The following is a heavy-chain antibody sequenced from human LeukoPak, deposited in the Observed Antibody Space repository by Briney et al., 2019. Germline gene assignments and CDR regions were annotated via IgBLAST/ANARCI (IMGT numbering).Heavy chain of an antibody. Sequence: ASVKVSCKASGYAFTSYGISWVRQAPGQGLEWMGWISGYNGNTNYAQQKLQGRVTMTTDTSTSTAYMELSRLRSDDTAVYYCARGLRWFGELSLDYWGQGTLVTVSS. D-gene: IGHD3-10*01. J-gene: IGHJ4*02. CDR1: GYAFTSYG. V-gene: IGHV1-18*01. CDR2: ISGYNGNT. CDR3: ARGLRWFGELSLDY.